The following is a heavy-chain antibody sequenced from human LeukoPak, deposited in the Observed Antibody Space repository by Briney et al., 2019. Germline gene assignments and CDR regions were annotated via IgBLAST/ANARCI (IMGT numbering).Heavy chain of an antibody. D-gene: IGHD2-21*01. CDR3: ARGDLTFCGFPH. V-gene: IGHV3-74*01. J-gene: IGHJ4*02. CDR2: VNTDGSHT. CDR1: GFTFSSYW. Sequence: PGGSLRLSCAASGFTFSSYWMHWVRQAPGKGLMWVSRVNTDGSHTNYADSVKGRFTISRDNAKNTLYLQMNSLRAEDTAIYYCARGDLTFCGFPHWGQGALVTVSS.